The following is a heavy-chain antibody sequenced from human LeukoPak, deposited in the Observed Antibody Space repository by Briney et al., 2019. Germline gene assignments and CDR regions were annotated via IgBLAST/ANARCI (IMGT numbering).Heavy chain of an antibody. Sequence: GGSLRLSCAPSGFTVSRNYMSCVPESPGQGLRGVSVFYSGGSTYYAESVKGRFTISRDNSKNTLYLQMNSMRAEDTAVYYCARDRIVGAINYYYGMDVWGQGATVTVSS. V-gene: IGHV3-66*01. CDR2: FYSGGST. J-gene: IGHJ6*02. CDR3: ARDRIVGAINYYYGMDV. D-gene: IGHD1-26*01. CDR1: GFTVSRNY.